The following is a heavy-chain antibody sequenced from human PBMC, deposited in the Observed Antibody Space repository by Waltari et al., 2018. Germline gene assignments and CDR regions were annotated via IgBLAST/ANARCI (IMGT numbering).Heavy chain of an antibody. CDR1: GYTLTELS. J-gene: IGHJ3*02. D-gene: IGHD6-6*01. V-gene: IGHV1-24*01. CDR2: FEPEEGET. CDR3: AARQTPDAFDI. Sequence: QVQLVQSGAEVKKPGASVKVSCKVSGYTLTELSMHWVRQAPGKGLEWWGGFEPEEGETIEGQKCQGRVTMTEDTSTDTAYMVLSSLRSEDTAVYYCAARQTPDAFDIWGQGTMVTVSS.